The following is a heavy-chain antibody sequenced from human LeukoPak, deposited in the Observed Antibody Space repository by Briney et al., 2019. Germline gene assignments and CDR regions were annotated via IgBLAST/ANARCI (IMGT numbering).Heavy chain of an antibody. Sequence: ASVKVSFKASGYTFTSYYMHWVRQAPGQGLEWMGIINPSGGSTSYAQKFQGRVTMTRDTSTSTVYMELSSLRSEDTAVYYCASRSSSWYGEDAFDIWGQGTMVTVSS. CDR3: ASRSSSWYGEDAFDI. CDR1: GYTFTSYY. J-gene: IGHJ3*02. V-gene: IGHV1-46*01. CDR2: INPSGGST. D-gene: IGHD6-13*01.